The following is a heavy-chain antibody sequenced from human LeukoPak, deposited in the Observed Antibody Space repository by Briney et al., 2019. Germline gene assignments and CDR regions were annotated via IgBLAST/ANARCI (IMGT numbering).Heavy chain of an antibody. CDR2: IGIDSGNT. V-gene: IGHV3-48*01. D-gene: IGHD1-1*01. Sequence: GGSLRLSCTASGFPFIEYSMNWVRQVPGKGLEWIAYIGIDSGNTKYADSVRGRFTISADKTKNSLYLQMTSLRVDDTAVYYCARDHNYAFDNWGQGTLVSVAS. CDR1: GFPFIEYS. CDR3: ARDHNYAFDN. J-gene: IGHJ4*02.